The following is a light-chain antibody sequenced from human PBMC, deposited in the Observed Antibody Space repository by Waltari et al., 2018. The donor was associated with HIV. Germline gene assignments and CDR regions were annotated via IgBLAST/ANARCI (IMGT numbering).Light chain of an antibody. CDR3: SSYTSSSTLV. Sequence: QSALTQPASVSGPPGQPITISCRGTSSDVGGYNYVSWYQQHPGKAPKLMIYEVSKRPSGVSNRFSGSKSGNTASLTISGLQAEDESDYYCSSYTSSSTLVFGGGTKLTVL. J-gene: IGLJ2*01. CDR1: SSDVGGYNY. CDR2: EVS. V-gene: IGLV2-14*03.